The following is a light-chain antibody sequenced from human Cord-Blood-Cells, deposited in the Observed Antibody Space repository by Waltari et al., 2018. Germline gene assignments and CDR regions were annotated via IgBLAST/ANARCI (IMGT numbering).Light chain of an antibody. CDR3: QQYYSTPWT. V-gene: IGKV4-1*01. J-gene: IGKJ1*01. CDR2: WAS. CDR1: QSVLYSSNNKNY. Sequence: DIVMPQSPDHPAVFLGGRATITCKPSQSVLYSSNNKNYLAWYQQKPGQPPKLLIYWASTLESGVPDRFSGSGSGTDFTLTISSLQAEDVAVYYCQQYYSTPWTFGQGTKVEIK.